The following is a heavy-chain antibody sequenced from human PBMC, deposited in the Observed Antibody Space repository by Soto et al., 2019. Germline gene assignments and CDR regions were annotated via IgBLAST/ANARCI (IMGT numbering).Heavy chain of an antibody. CDR3: ARDRWAAYSSSWSGFDY. D-gene: IGHD6-13*01. CDR2: IYYSGST. CDR1: GGSISSGGYY. V-gene: IGHV4-31*03. Sequence: QVQLQESGPGLVKPSQTLSLTCTVSGGSISSGGYYWSWIRQHPGKGLEWIGYIYYSGSTYYNPRLKSRVTISVDTSKNQFSLKLSSVTAADTAVYYCARDRWAAYSSSWSGFDYWGQGTLVTVSS. J-gene: IGHJ4*02.